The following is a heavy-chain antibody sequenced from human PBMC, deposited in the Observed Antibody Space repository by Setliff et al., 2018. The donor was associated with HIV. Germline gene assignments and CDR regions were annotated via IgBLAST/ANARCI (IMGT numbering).Heavy chain of an antibody. CDR1: GVSISTYY. J-gene: IGHJ4*02. D-gene: IGHD2-15*01. CDR3: ARVDCSGGSCYSPAY. Sequence: PSETLSLTCTVSGVSISTYYCSWIRQSPGKGLEWIGYIYNSGGTNYNPSLKSRVTISLDTSKNQFSLNLTSVTAADTAVYYCARVDCSGGSCYSPAYWGQGTLVTVSS. CDR2: IYNSGGT. V-gene: IGHV4-59*01.